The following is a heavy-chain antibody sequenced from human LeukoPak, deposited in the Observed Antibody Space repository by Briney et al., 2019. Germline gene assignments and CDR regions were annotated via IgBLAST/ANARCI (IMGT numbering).Heavy chain of an antibody. V-gene: IGHV4-61*01. CDR1: GYSISSGYF. Sequence: PSETLSLTCTVSGYSISSGYFWGWIRQPPGKGLEWIGYIYYSGSTNYNPSLKSRVTISVDTSKNQFSLKLSSVTAADTAVYYCARDSDGDFNWFDPWGQGTLVTVSS. J-gene: IGHJ5*02. CDR2: IYYSGST. D-gene: IGHD5-24*01. CDR3: ARDSDGDFNWFDP.